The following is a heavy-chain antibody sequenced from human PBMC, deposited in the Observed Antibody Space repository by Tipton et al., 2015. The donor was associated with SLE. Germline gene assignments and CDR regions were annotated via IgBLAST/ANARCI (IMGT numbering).Heavy chain of an antibody. Sequence: QGQLVQSGAEVKKPGASVKVSCKASGYTFTSYAMHWVRQAPGQRLEWMGWINAGNGNTKYSQKFQGRVTITRDTSASTAYMELSSLRSEDTAVYYCAREVPLYDGSGSHDGMDVWGQGTTVTVSS. J-gene: IGHJ6*02. D-gene: IGHD3-22*01. CDR3: AREVPLYDGSGSHDGMDV. CDR2: INAGNGNT. V-gene: IGHV1-3*01. CDR1: GYTFTSYA.